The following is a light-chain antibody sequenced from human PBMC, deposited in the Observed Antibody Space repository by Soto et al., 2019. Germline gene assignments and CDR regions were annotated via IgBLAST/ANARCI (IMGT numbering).Light chain of an antibody. J-gene: IGLJ1*01. Sequence: QSALTQSASVSGSPGQSITISCTGTSSDVGNYNYVSWYQQHPGEVPKLIIFNVNNRPSGVSNRFSGSKSGNTASLTISGLQAEDEADYYGSSFTSSTTYVFGTGTKLTVL. V-gene: IGLV2-14*01. CDR1: SSDVGNYNY. CDR2: NVN. CDR3: SSFTSSTTYV.